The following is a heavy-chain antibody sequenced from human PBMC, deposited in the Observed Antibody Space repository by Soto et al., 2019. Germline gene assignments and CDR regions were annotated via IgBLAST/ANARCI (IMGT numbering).Heavy chain of an antibody. Sequence: ASVKVSCKVSGYTITELSMHWVRQAPGKGLEWMGGFDPEDGETIYAQKFQGRVTMTEDTSTDTAYMELSSLRSEDTAVYYCATGRIAAAAPGVSVSPGLRNWFDPWGQGTLVTVSS. CDR3: ATGRIAAAAPGVSVSPGLRNWFDP. D-gene: IGHD6-13*01. CDR2: FDPEDGET. J-gene: IGHJ5*02. CDR1: GYTITELS. V-gene: IGHV1-24*01.